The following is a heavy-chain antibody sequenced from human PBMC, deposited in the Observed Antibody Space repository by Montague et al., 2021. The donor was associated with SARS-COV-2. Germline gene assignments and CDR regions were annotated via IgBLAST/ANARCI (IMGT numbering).Heavy chain of an antibody. Sequence: TLSLTCAVSGGSISSGNSWSWIRQAPGKGLEWIGYIHQTGRAYYNPSLKSRVSISIDKSKNQFSLNATSVTAAYTALYYCDRGSGNFRIDIWGLGSLVTVSS. D-gene: IGHD5-12*01. CDR2: IHQTGRA. J-gene: IGHJ4*02. CDR3: DRGSGNFRIDI. V-gene: IGHV4-30-2*01. CDR1: GGSISSGNS.